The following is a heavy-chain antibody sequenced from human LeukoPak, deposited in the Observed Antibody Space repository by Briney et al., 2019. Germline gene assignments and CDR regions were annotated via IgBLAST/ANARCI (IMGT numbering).Heavy chain of an antibody. J-gene: IGHJ4*02. CDR2: INPNSGGT. CDR3: ATYYYGSGSYYTNFDY. CDR1: GYTFTGYY. V-gene: IGHV1-2*02. Sequence: GASVKVSCKASGYTFTGYYMHWVRQAPGQGLEWMGWINPNSGGTNYAQKFQGRVTMTRDTSISTAYMELSGLRSDDTAVYYCATYYYGSGSYYTNFDYWGQGTLVTVSS. D-gene: IGHD3-10*01.